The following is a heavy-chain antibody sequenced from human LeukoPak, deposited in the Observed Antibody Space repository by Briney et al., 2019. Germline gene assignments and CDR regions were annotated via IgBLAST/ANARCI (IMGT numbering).Heavy chain of an antibody. CDR2: INHSGST. J-gene: IGHJ4*02. Sequence: SETLSLTCAVYGGSFSGYYWSWIRQPPGKGLEWIGEINHSGSTNYNPSLKSRVTISVDKSKNQFSLDLTSMTAADTAVYYCATRWVLTGEPYWGQGTLVTVSS. V-gene: IGHV4-34*01. CDR3: ATRWVLTGEPY. CDR1: GGSFSGYY. D-gene: IGHD7-27*01.